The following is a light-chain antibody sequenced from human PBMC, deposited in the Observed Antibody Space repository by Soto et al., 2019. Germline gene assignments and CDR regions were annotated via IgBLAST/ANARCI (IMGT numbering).Light chain of an antibody. Sequence: QSVLTQPPSTSGTPGQRITISCSGSSSNIGTNLVYSYQLHPGTAPTLLIYGNEDRPSGGPCRFSGSKSGTTASLAISGLQSADEADYYCAAWDGSLNGVLFGGGTKLTVL. V-gene: IGLV1-44*01. J-gene: IGLJ2*01. CDR1: SSNIGTNL. CDR3: AAWDGSLNGVL. CDR2: GNE.